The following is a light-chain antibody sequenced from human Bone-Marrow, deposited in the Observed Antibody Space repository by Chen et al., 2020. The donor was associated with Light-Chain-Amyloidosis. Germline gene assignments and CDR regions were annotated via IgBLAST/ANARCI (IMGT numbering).Light chain of an antibody. J-gene: IGLJ2*01. CDR3: QSADSSGTYEVI. Sequence: SYELTQPPSWSVSPGPTARITCSGDDLPTKYAYWYQQKPGQAPVLVIHRDTERPSGISERFSGSSSGTTATLTISGVQAEDEADYHCQSADSSGTYEVIFGGGTKLTVL. CDR1: DLPTKY. CDR2: RDT. V-gene: IGLV3-25*03.